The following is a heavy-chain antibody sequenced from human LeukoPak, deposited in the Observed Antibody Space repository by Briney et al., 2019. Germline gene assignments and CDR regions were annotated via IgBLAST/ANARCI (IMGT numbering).Heavy chain of an antibody. CDR3: ARLKLLWSNYFDY. D-gene: IGHD2-2*01. Sequence: PGGSLRLSCAASGFTFSSYSMNWVRQAPGKGLEWVSSISSSSSYIYYADSVKGRFTISRDNAKNSLYLQVNSLRAEDTAVYYCARLKLLWSNYFDYWGQGTLVTVSS. V-gene: IGHV3-21*01. CDR2: ISSSSSYI. CDR1: GFTFSSYS. J-gene: IGHJ4*02.